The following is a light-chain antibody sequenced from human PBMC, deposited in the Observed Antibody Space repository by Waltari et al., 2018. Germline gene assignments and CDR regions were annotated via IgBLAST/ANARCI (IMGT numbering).Light chain of an antibody. CDR3: ITKDSSLNAIV. CDR2: ENY. CDR1: SSNIGGNY. Sequence: QSVLTQPPSVSAAPGEKVTISCSGSSSNIGGNYVSWFQQLPGTAPKLLIYENYKRPSGTPDRFAGSKSGTSGTLDITGLQTGDEADYCITKDSSLNAIVFGGGTKLTVL. V-gene: IGLV1-51*02. J-gene: IGLJ2*01.